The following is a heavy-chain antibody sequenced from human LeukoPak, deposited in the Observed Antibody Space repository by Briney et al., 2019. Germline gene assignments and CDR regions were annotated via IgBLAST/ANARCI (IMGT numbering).Heavy chain of an antibody. CDR2: IIPTFGTA. Sequence: SVKVSCKASGGTFSSYAISWVRQAPGQGLEWMGGIIPTFGTANYAQKFQGRVTITADESTSTAYMELSSLRSEDTAVYYRARSITMIVVDNYYYYMDVWGKGTTVTVSS. CDR1: GGTFSSYA. J-gene: IGHJ6*03. V-gene: IGHV1-69*01. CDR3: ARSITMIVVDNYYYYMDV. D-gene: IGHD3-22*01.